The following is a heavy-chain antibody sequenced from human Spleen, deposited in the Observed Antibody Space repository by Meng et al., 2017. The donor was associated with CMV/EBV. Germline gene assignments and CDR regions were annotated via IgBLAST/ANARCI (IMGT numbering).Heavy chain of an antibody. CDR2: ISGSGGST. CDR3: AREDCSSTSCPARH. J-gene: IGHJ4*02. D-gene: IGHD2-2*01. CDR1: GFTFSSYA. Sequence: ASGFTFSSYAMSWVRQAPGKGLEWVSAISGSGGSTYYADSVKGRFTISRDNSKNTPYLQMNSLRAEDTAVYYCAREDCSSTSCPARHWGRGTLVTVSS. V-gene: IGHV3-23*01.